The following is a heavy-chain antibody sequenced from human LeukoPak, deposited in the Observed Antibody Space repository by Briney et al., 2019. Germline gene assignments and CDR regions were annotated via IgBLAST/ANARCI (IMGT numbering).Heavy chain of an antibody. V-gene: IGHV1-8*01. J-gene: IGHJ4*02. Sequence: GASGRVSCTASGYTFTSYDINWVRQAAGQGREGMGWMNPNSGNTGYAQKLQGRVTMTRNTSISTAYMELSSLRSEDTAVYYCARGKWLANWGQGTLVTVSS. CDR2: MNPNSGNT. CDR1: GYTFTSYD. D-gene: IGHD6-19*01. CDR3: ARGKWLAN.